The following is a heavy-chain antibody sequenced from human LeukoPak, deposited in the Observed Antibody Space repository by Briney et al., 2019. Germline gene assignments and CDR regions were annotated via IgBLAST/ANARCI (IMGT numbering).Heavy chain of an antibody. D-gene: IGHD5-18*01. CDR3: ARHSPMGYSYGPPFDY. V-gene: IGHV4-61*02. CDR2: IYRSGST. J-gene: IGHJ4*02. CDR1: GGSISSGSYY. Sequence: PSQTLSLTCTVSGGSISSGSYYWSWIRQPAGKGLEWIGRIYRSGSTNYNPSLKSRVTISVDTSKNQFSLKLSSVTAADTAVYYCARHSPMGYSYGPPFDYWGQGTLVTVSS.